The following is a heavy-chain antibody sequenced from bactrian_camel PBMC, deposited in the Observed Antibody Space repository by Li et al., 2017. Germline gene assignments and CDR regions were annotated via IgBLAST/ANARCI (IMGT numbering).Heavy chain of an antibody. V-gene: IGHV3S55*01. CDR1: GITFSRYC. CDR3: AAQYRCGFWWILRESHYNY. Sequence: HVQLVESGGALVQAGGSPRLSCAASGITFSRYCMGWFRQTPGKEREGVAIIDSGGRTNYADSVKGRFTISKDNAKNALYLQMNSLEPEDTAMYYCAAQYRCGFWWILRESHYNYWGQGT. D-gene: IGHD3*01. J-gene: IGHJ4*01. CDR2: IDSGGRT.